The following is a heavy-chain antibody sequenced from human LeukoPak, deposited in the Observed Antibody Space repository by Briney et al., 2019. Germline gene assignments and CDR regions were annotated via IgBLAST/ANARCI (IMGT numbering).Heavy chain of an antibody. V-gene: IGHV3-30*02. J-gene: IGHJ4*02. CDR2: IRYDGSNK. CDR3: ASRVGYYFDY. CDR1: AFTFSSYG. D-gene: IGHD2-2*01. Sequence: PAGSLRLSCAASAFTFSSYGMHWVRQAPGKGLEWVAFIRYDGSNKYYADSGKGRFTISRDNSKNTLYLQMNSLRAEDTAVYYCASRVGYYFDYWGQGTLVTVSS.